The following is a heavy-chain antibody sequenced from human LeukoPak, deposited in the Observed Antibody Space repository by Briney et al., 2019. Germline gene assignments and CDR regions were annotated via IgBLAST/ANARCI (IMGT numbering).Heavy chain of an antibody. Sequence: ASVKVSCKASGYTFTTYYMHWVRQAPGQGLEWMGIIDPSGGGTNYAQKFQGRVTMTRDTSTSTVYMELSSLRSEDTAVYYCAREIRYYGMDVWGQGTTVTVSS. CDR1: GYTFTTYY. CDR3: AREIRYYGMDV. V-gene: IGHV1-46*01. J-gene: IGHJ6*02. CDR2: IDPSGGGT.